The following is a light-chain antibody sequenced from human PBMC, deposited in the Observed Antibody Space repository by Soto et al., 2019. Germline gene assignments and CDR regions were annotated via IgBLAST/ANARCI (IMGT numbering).Light chain of an antibody. CDR2: SAS. J-gene: IGKJ1*01. CDR3: QQSYSHPT. CDR1: QSIDIY. Sequence: QLTQSPSSLSNSVGDRDTITCRASQSIDIYLHWYQQKPGKAPKLLIYSASSSQRGVPSRFSGSGSGTDFTLTISSLQPEDSATYYCQQSYSHPTFGQGTKVEVK. V-gene: IGKV1-39*01.